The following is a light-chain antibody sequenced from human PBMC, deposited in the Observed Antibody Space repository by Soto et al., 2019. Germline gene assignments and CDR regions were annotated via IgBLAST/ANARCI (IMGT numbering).Light chain of an antibody. J-gene: IGLJ1*01. CDR2: TNR. CDR1: SSNIGAGYH. V-gene: IGLV1-40*01. CDR3: QSYDSSLGYV. Sequence: QSVLTQPPSVSGAPGQRVTRSCTGSSSNIGAGYHVHWYQQLPGTAPKLLIYTNRYRPSGVPDRFSGSRSGTSASLAITGLQAEDEADYYCQSYDSSLGYVFGTGTKVTVL.